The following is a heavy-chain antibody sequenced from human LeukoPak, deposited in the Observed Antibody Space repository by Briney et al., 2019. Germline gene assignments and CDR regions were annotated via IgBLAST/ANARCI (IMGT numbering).Heavy chain of an antibody. Sequence: SETLSLTCTVSGGSISSYYWSRIRQPPGKGLEWIGYIYYSGSTNYNPSLKSRVTISVDTSKNQFSLKLSSVTAADTAVYYCARGGGWELLLYYWGQGTLVTVSS. J-gene: IGHJ4*02. CDR2: IYYSGST. D-gene: IGHD1-26*01. CDR3: ARGGGWELLLYY. V-gene: IGHV4-59*01. CDR1: GGSISSYY.